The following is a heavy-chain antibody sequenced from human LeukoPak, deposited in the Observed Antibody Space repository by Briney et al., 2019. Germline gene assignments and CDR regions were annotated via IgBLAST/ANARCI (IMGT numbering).Heavy chain of an antibody. V-gene: IGHV3-30*02. Sequence: PGGSLRLSCAASGFNFSSYGMNWVRQAPGKGLEWVAGIWYDGSNKYYRESVKGRITISRDNSKNTLYLQMSSLRPEDTAVYYCVKDQVFRGSGSYGDYWGQGTLVTVSS. CDR1: GFNFSSYG. CDR2: IWYDGSNK. D-gene: IGHD3-10*01. J-gene: IGHJ4*02. CDR3: VKDQVFRGSGSYGDY.